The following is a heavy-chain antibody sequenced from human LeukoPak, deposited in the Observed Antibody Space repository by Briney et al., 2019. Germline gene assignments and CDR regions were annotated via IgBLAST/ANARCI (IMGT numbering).Heavy chain of an antibody. CDR2: INHSGST. CDR3: GCGNDYEPGIFLDY. J-gene: IGHJ4*02. Sequence: ASETLSLTCAVYGGTFSGYYWSWIRQPPGKGLEWIGEINHSGSTNYNPSLKSRVTISVDTSKNQFSLKLSSVTAADTAVYYCGCGNDYEPGIFLDYWGQGTLVTVSS. V-gene: IGHV4-34*08. D-gene: IGHD5-12*01. CDR1: GGTFSGYY.